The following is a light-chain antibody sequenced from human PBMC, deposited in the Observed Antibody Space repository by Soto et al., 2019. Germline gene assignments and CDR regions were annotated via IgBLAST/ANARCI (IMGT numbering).Light chain of an antibody. CDR3: SSYTSRNTYV. J-gene: IGLJ1*01. CDR1: SSDVGSYNS. CDR2: EVS. V-gene: IGLV2-18*02. Sequence: QSALTQPPSVSGSPGQSVTISCTGTSSDVGSYNSVSWYQQPPGTVPKLMIYEVSNRPLGVPDRFSGSKSGNTASLTISGLQAEDEADYYCSSYTSRNTYVFGTGTKLTVL.